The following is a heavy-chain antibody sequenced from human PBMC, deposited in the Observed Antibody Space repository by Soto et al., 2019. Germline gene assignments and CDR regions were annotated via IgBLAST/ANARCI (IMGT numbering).Heavy chain of an antibody. CDR2: IYYSGST. Sequence: SETLSLTRTVSGGSISSYYWSWIRQPPGKGLEWIGYIYYSGSTNYNPSLKSRVTISVDTSKNQFSLKLSSVTAADTAVYYCASKPAAIDYYYYMDVWGKGTTVTVSS. CDR1: GGSISSYY. V-gene: IGHV4-59*01. J-gene: IGHJ6*03. D-gene: IGHD2-2*01. CDR3: ASKPAAIDYYYYMDV.